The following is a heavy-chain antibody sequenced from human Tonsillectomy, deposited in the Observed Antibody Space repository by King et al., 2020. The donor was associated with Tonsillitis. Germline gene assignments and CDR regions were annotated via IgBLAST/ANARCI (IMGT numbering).Heavy chain of an antibody. J-gene: IGHJ3*02. CDR1: GDSVSSNSAA. CDR2: TYYKSKWYN. V-gene: IGHV6-1*01. D-gene: IGHD2-21*02. CDR3: ARVTRVTGERGRYAFDI. Sequence: VQLQQSGPGLVKPSQTLSLTCAISGDSVSSNSAAWNWIRQSPSRGLEWLGRTYYKSKWYNDYAVSVKSRITINPDTSKNQFSLQLNSLTPEDTSVYYCARVTRVTGERGRYAFDIWGQGTMVTVSS.